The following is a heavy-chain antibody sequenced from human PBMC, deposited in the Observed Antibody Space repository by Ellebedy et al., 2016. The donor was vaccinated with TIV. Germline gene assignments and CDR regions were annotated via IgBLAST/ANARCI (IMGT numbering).Heavy chain of an antibody. V-gene: IGHV3-23*01. Sequence: GESLKISCAASDFAFRSYAMSWVRQAPGKGLEWVSAIRKGDGYTFYAESVKGRFTSSRDTSKKTLYLQMKSQRAEDTAVYYCASLNCCGGCSRAGWYFDLWGRGTLVTVSS. J-gene: IGHJ2*01. CDR3: ASLNCCGGCSRAGWYFDL. CDR2: IRKGDGYT. CDR1: DFAFRSYA. D-gene: IGHD2-21*02.